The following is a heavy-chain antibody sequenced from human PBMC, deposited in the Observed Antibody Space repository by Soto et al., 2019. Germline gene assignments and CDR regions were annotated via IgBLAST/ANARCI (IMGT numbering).Heavy chain of an antibody. J-gene: IGHJ4*02. CDR1: GFTFSSYG. V-gene: IGHV3-30*18. Sequence: GGSLRLSCAASGFTFSSYGMHWVRQAPGKGLEWVAVISYDGSNKYYADSVKGRFTISRDNSKNTLYLQMNSLRAEDTAVYYCAKDRIGSYYYDSSGHVFDYWGQGTQVTVSS. CDR3: AKDRIGSYYYDSSGHVFDY. D-gene: IGHD3-22*01. CDR2: ISYDGSNK.